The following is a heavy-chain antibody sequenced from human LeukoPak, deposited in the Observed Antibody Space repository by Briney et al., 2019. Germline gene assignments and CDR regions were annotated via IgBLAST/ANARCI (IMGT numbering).Heavy chain of an antibody. CDR1: GGPFNGYF. V-gene: IGHV4-34*01. J-gene: IGHJ5*02. CDR3: ARVPRWLERNWFDP. D-gene: IGHD1-1*01. Sequence: SETLSLTCAVSGGPFNGYFWTWIRQPPGKGLEWIGEVNHSGFTNYNPSLKSRVTISVDTSKNQFSLKLSSVTAADTAVYYCARVPRWLERNWFDPWGQGTLVTVSS. CDR2: VNHSGFT.